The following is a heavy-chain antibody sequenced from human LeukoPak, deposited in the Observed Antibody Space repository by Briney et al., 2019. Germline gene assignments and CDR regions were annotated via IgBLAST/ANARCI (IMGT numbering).Heavy chain of an antibody. D-gene: IGHD3-22*01. J-gene: IGHJ4*02. CDR1: GYTFTSYG. V-gene: IGHV1-18*01. CDR2: ISAYNGNT. Sequence: ASVKVSCKASGYTFTSYGISWVRQAPGQGLEWMGWISAYNGNTNYAQKLQGRVTMTTNTSTSTAYMELRSLRSDDTAVYYCARDPYYYDSSGYWILWGQGTLVTVSS. CDR3: ARDPYYYDSSGYWIL.